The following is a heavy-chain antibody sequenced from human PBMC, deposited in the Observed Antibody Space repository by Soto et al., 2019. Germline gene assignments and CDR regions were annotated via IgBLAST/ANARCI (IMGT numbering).Heavy chain of an antibody. D-gene: IGHD1-20*01. CDR3: ARSLRMVSNWFDP. V-gene: IGHV1-2*04. CDR1: GGTFTGYY. CDR2: INPNSGGT. J-gene: IGHJ5*02. Sequence: SVKVSCKASGGTFTGYYMHWVRQAPGQGLEWMGWINPNSGGTNYAQKFQGWVTMTRDTSISTAYMELSRLRSDDTAVYYCARSLRMVSNWFDPWGQGTLVTVSS.